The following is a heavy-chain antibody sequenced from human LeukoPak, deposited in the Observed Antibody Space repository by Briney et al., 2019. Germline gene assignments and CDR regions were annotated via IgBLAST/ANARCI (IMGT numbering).Heavy chain of an antibody. J-gene: IGHJ4*02. Sequence: ASVKVSCKASGNTFTDHYIHWVRQAPGQGLEWMGWINPNSGDTNYAQKFQGRVTMTRDTSISTAYMELTRLRSDDTAVYYCARATIDWNYDYWGQGTLVTVSS. CDR1: GNTFTDHY. CDR3: ARATIDWNYDY. CDR2: INPNSGDT. D-gene: IGHD1-7*01. V-gene: IGHV1-2*02.